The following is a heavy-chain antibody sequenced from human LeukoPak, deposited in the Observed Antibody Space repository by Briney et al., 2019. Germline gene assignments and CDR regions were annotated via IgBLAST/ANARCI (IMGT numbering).Heavy chain of an antibody. D-gene: IGHD2-2*01. CDR1: GYSISSGYY. CDR3: ARSCSSSSCHAWYAFDI. J-gene: IGHJ3*02. Sequence: PSETLSLTCTVSGYSISSGYYWGWIRPPPGKGLEWIGSIYHSGSTYYNPSLKSRVTISVDMSKKQFSLKLSSMTAADTAMYYCARSCSSSSCHAWYAFDIWGQGTMVTASS. V-gene: IGHV4-38-2*02. CDR2: IYHSGST.